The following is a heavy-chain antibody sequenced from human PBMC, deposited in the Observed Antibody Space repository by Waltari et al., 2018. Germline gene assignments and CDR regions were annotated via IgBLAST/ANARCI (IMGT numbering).Heavy chain of an antibody. Sequence: QVQLVESGGGVVQPGRSLRLSCAASGFTFSSYGMHWVRQAPGKGLEWVAVIWYYGSNKYYADSVKGRFTISRDNSKNTLYLQKNRLRAEDTAVYYCARDLTTMVRGVIDYWGQGTLVTVSS. CDR3: ARDLTTMVRGVIDY. CDR2: IWYYGSNK. J-gene: IGHJ4*02. D-gene: IGHD3-10*01. CDR1: GFTFSSYG. V-gene: IGHV3-33*01.